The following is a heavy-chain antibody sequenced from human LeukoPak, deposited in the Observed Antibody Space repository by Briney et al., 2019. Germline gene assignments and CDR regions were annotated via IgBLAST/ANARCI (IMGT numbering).Heavy chain of an antibody. Sequence: PGGSLRLSCAASGFTFSSNSMNWVRQAPGKGLEWVSYISSSSSSTIYYADSVKGRFTISRDNAKNSLYLQMNSLRDEDTAVYYCARLTSATVTYDYWGQGTLVTVSS. CDR3: ARLTSATVTYDY. CDR1: GFTFSSNS. D-gene: IGHD4-17*01. CDR2: ISSSSSSTI. J-gene: IGHJ4*02. V-gene: IGHV3-48*02.